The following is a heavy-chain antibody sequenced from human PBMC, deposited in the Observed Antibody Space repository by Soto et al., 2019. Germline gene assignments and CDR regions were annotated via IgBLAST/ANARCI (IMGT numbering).Heavy chain of an antibody. Sequence: AGGSLRLSCAASGFTFSSYAMSWVRQAPGKGLEWVSAISGSGGSTYYADSVKGRFTISRDNSKNTLYLQMNSLRAEDTAVYYCAKDLCSGGSCLLRGEFDYWGQGTLVTVSS. CDR3: AKDLCSGGSCLLRGEFDY. V-gene: IGHV3-23*01. J-gene: IGHJ4*02. CDR2: ISGSGGST. D-gene: IGHD2-15*01. CDR1: GFTFSSYA.